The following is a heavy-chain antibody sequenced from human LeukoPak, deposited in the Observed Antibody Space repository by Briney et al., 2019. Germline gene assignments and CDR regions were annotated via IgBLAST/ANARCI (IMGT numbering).Heavy chain of an antibody. Sequence: PSETLSLTCTVSGDSVSSDYLWGWVRQPPGNGLEWIGSMYHSGSTYYNPSLKSRVTISIDTSKNQFSLRLSSVTATGTAVYYGLRRKADSSGSYYVDFWAQGTLVTVSS. CDR2: MYHSGST. CDR1: GDSVSSDYL. CDR3: LRRKADSSGSYYVDF. J-gene: IGHJ4*02. V-gene: IGHV4-38-2*02. D-gene: IGHD3-22*01.